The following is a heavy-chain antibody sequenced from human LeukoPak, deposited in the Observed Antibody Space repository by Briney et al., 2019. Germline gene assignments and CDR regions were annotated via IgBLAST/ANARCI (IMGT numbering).Heavy chain of an antibody. D-gene: IGHD3-3*01. CDR3: AIRYYDFWSGYYLVGFQNAFDI. Sequence: GGSLRLSCAASGFTFSSYGMHWVRQAPGKGLEWVAVIWYDGSNKYYADSVKGRFTISRDNSKNTLYLQMNSLRAEDTAVYYCAIRYYDFWSGYYLVGFQNAFDIWGQGTMVTVSS. J-gene: IGHJ3*02. CDR1: GFTFSSYG. CDR2: IWYDGSNK. V-gene: IGHV3-33*01.